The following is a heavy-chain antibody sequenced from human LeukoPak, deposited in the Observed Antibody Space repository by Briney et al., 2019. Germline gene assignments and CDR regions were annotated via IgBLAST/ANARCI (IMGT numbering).Heavy chain of an antibody. CDR1: GGSFSGYY. Sequence: SETLSLTCAVYGGSFSGYYWSWIRQPPGKGLEWIGEINHSGSTNYNPSLKSRVTISVDTSKNQFSQKLSSVTAADTAVYYCARGRPPVGGYYPFYYWGQGTLVTVSS. D-gene: IGHD3-22*01. CDR2: INHSGST. V-gene: IGHV4-34*01. J-gene: IGHJ4*02. CDR3: ARGRPPVGGYYPFYY.